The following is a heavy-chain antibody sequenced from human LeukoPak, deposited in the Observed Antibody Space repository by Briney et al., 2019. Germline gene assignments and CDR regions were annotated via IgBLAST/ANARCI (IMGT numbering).Heavy chain of an antibody. CDR2: IWYDGSNK. J-gene: IGHJ5*02. CDR1: G. CDR3: ARDFMVRGVSRFDP. V-gene: IGHV3-33*01. Sequence: GMXWVRQAPGKGLEWVAVIWYDGSNKYYADSVKGRFTISRDNSKNTLYLQMNSLRAEDTAVYYCARDFMVRGVSRFDPWGQGTLVTVSS. D-gene: IGHD3-10*01.